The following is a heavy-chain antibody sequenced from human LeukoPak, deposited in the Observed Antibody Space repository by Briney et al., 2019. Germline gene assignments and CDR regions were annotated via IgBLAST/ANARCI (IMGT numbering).Heavy chain of an antibody. J-gene: IGHJ5*02. D-gene: IGHD1-26*01. CDR1: GGSISSYY. V-gene: IGHV4-59*01. CDR3: ARGGRGWFDP. Sequence: PSETLSLTCTVPGGSISSYYLSWIRQPPGKGLEWIGYIYYSGSTNYNPSLKSRVTISVDTSKNQFSLKLSSVTAADTAVYYCARGGRGWFDPWGQGTLVTVSS. CDR2: IYYSGST.